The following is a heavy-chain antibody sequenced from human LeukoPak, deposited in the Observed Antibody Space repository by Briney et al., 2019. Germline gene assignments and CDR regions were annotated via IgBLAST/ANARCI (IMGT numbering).Heavy chain of an antibody. CDR1: GYTLTELS. CDR3: ATGHSSGWYVSHWFDP. CDR2: FDPEDGET. Sequence: ASVTVSCKVSGYTLTELSMHWVRQAPGKGLEWMGGFDPEDGETIYAQKFQGRVTMTEDTSTDTAYMELSSLRSEDTAVYYCATGHSSGWYVSHWFDPWGQGTLVTVSS. J-gene: IGHJ5*02. V-gene: IGHV1-24*01. D-gene: IGHD6-19*01.